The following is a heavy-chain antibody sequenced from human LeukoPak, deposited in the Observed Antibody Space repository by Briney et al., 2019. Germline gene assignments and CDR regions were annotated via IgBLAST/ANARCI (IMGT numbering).Heavy chain of an antibody. Sequence: GGSLRLSCAASGFTFSSYAMHWVRQAPGKGLEWVAVISYDGSNKYYADSVKGRFTISRDNSKNTLYLQMNSLRAEDTAVHYCARPLMVDSSGYYYPLFGYWGQGTLVTVSS. J-gene: IGHJ4*02. CDR3: ARPLMVDSSGYYYPLFGY. CDR2: ISYDGSNK. CDR1: GFTFSSYA. V-gene: IGHV3-30-3*01. D-gene: IGHD3-22*01.